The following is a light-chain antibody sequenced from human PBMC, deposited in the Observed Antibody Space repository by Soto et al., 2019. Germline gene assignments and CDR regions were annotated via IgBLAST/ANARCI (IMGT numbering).Light chain of an antibody. CDR2: GAS. J-gene: IGKJ4*01. V-gene: IGKV1-9*01. CDR1: EDISSY. Sequence: DIQLTQSPSFLSASVGDRVSITCRASEDISSYLAWYQRKPGKAPKVLISGASTQQSGVPSSFSGSGSGTEFTLTISSLQPEDFATYYCQQVKRSPLTFGGGTKVEIK. CDR3: QQVKRSPLT.